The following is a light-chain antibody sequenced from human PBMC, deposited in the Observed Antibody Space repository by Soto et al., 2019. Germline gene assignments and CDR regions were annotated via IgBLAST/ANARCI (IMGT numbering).Light chain of an antibody. CDR3: AAWDDSLNGVV. CDR1: RSNIGSHT. V-gene: IGLV1-44*01. J-gene: IGLJ2*01. Sequence: QSVLTQPPSASGTPGQRVTISCSGARSNIGSHTVNWYQQLPGTAPKLLIYSNDQRPSGVPDRFSGSKSGTSASLAISGLQSEDEGDYYCAAWDDSLNGVVFGGGTQLTVL. CDR2: SND.